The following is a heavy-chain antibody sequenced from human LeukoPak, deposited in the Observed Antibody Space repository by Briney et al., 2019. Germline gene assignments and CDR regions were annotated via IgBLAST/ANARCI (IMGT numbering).Heavy chain of an antibody. CDR3: ARGWAAAGLDY. Sequence: PGGSLRLSCAASGFTFSSDEMNWVRQAPGKGLEWVSYISSSGSTIYYADSVKGRFTISRDNAKNSLYLQMNSLRAEDTAVYYCARGWAAAGLDYWGQGTLVTVSS. V-gene: IGHV3-48*03. CDR2: ISSSGSTI. J-gene: IGHJ4*02. CDR1: GFTFSSDE. D-gene: IGHD6-13*01.